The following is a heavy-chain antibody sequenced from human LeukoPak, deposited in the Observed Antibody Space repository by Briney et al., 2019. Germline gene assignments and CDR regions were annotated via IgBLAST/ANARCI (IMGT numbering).Heavy chain of an antibody. CDR2: INPNSGGT. CDR3: ARPYCGDDCNIRYFDY. J-gene: IGHJ4*02. CDR1: GYTFTGYY. Sequence: GASVKVSCKASGYTFTGYYMHWVRQAPGQGLEWMRWINPNSGGTNYAQKFQGRVTMTRDTSISTAYMELSRLRSDDTAVYYCARPYCGDDCNIRYFDYWGQGTLVTVSS. V-gene: IGHV1-2*02. D-gene: IGHD2-21*02.